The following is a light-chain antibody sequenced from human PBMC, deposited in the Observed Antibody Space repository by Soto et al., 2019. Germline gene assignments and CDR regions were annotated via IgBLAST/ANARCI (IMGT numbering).Light chain of an antibody. CDR2: GAS. CDR1: QSVSST. J-gene: IGKJ1*01. Sequence: EILMTQSPATLSVSPGERATLSCRASQSVSSTLAWFQHKPGQPPKLLIYGASTRATGIPARFSGSGSGTEFTLTISSLQSEDFAVYHCQQYNNWPWTFGQGTKVEIK. CDR3: QQYNNWPWT. V-gene: IGKV3-15*01.